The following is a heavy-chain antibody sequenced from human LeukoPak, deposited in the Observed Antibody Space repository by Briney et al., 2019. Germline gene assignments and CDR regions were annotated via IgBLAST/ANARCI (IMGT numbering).Heavy chain of an antibody. Sequence: GASVKVSCKASGYTFTGYYMHWVRQAPGQGLEWMGWINPNSGGTNYAQKFQGRVTMTRDTSISTAYMELSRLRSDDTAVYYCARDSFDGMISNNFDYWGQGTLVTVSS. J-gene: IGHJ4*02. CDR1: GYTFTGYY. D-gene: IGHD3-16*01. CDR2: INPNSGGT. V-gene: IGHV1-2*02. CDR3: ARDSFDGMISNNFDY.